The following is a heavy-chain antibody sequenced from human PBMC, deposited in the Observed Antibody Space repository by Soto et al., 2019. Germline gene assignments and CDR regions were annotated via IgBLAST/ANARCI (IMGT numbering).Heavy chain of an antibody. Sequence: SETLSLTCAVYGGSFSGYYWSWIRQPPGKGLEWIGEINHSGSTNYNPSLKSRVTISVDTSKNQFSLKLSSVTAADTAVYYCARPRRGNSSSSGSFFYWGQGTLVTVSS. V-gene: IGHV4-34*01. CDR2: INHSGST. D-gene: IGHD6-6*01. CDR1: GGSFSGYY. J-gene: IGHJ4*02. CDR3: ARPRRGNSSSSGSFFY.